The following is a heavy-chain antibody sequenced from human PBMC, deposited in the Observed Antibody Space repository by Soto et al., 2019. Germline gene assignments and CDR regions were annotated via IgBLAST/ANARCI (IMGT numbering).Heavy chain of an antibody. D-gene: IGHD3-3*01. J-gene: IGHJ4*02. CDR1: GYTFTSYD. CDR3: ARSVGGITIFGVVTTGEFYFDY. CDR2: MNPNSGNT. V-gene: IGHV1-8*01. Sequence: QVQLVQSGAEVKKPGASVKVSCKASGYTFTSYDINWVRQATGQGLEWMGWMNPNSGNTGYAQKFQGRVTMTTNTSISTAYMELSSLRSEDTAVYYCARSVGGITIFGVVTTGEFYFDYWGQGTLVTVSS.